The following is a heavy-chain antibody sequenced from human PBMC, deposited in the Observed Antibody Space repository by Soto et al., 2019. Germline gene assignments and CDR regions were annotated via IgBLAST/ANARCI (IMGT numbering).Heavy chain of an antibody. V-gene: IGHV4-34*01. CDR3: ARALVKAWGDLSPFDY. Sequence: SETLSLTCAVYGGSFSGYYWSWIRQPPGKGLEWIGEINHSRSTNYNPSLKSRVTISVDTSKNQFSLKLSSVTAADTAVYYCARALVKAWGDLSPFDYWGQGTLVTVSS. CDR1: GGSFSGYY. CDR2: INHSRST. D-gene: IGHD3-16*02. J-gene: IGHJ4*02.